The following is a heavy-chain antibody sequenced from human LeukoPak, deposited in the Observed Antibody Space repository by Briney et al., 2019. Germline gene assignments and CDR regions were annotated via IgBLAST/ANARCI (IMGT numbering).Heavy chain of an antibody. CDR1: GFTFSDYY. J-gene: IGHJ4*02. Sequence: GGSLTLSCAASGFTFSDYYMSWIRQAPGKGLEWVANVKQDGSEKYYVDSVKGRFTISRDNAKNSVYLQMNSLRAEDTAVYYCARGYSFDYWGQGTLVTVSS. D-gene: IGHD5-18*01. CDR2: VKQDGSEK. CDR3: ARGYSFDY. V-gene: IGHV3-7*01.